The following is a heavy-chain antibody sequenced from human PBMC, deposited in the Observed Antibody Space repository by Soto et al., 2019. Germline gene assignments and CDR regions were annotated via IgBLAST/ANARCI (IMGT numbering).Heavy chain of an antibody. Sequence: EVQLVESGGGLVQPGGSLRLSCAASGFTFSSYSMNWVRQAPGKGLECVSYISYSGSTTYYADSVKGRFTISRDNAKQSLYLQMNSLRAEDTAVYYCARALAYCTITSCPWGYWGQGTLVTVSS. D-gene: IGHD2-2*01. J-gene: IGHJ4*02. CDR2: ISYSGSTT. V-gene: IGHV3-48*01. CDR3: ARALAYCTITSCPWGY. CDR1: GFTFSSYS.